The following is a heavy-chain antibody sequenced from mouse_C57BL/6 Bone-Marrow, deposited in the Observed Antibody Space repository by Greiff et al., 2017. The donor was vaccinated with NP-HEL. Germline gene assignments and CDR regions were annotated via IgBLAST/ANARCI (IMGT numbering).Heavy chain of an antibody. CDR2: INPNNGGT. CDR1: GYTFTDYN. V-gene: IGHV1-18*01. D-gene: IGHD2-4*01. Sequence: SGPELVKPGASVKIPCKASGYTFTDYNMDWVKQSHGKSLEWIGDINPNNGGTIYNQKFKGKATLTVDKSSSTAYMELRSLTSEDTAVYYCARWGDYPSVWYFDVWGTGTTVTVSS. CDR3: ARWGDYPSVWYFDV. J-gene: IGHJ1*03.